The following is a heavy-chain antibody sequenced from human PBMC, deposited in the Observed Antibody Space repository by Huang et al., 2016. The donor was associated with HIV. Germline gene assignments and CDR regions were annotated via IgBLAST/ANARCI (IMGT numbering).Heavy chain of an antibody. J-gene: IGHJ6*03. CDR1: GASFTTYF. CDR2: VKPGGHA. Sequence: QVRLEQWGEGVVKPSDTLSLTCAVYGASFTTYFWSWIRQSPVKGLQWIGGVKPGGHAKYSQVFQSRVIMSVDTPKNQFSWSLRDMTAADAAIYYCARLPTPSYYDTWSLSPVEEDFFYFNMDLWGRGTPVIVSS. CDR3: ARLPTPSYYDTWSLSPVEEDFFYFNMDL. V-gene: IGHV4-34*02. D-gene: IGHD3-3*01.